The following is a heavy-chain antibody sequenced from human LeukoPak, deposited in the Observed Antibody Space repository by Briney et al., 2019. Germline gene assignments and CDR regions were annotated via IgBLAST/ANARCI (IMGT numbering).Heavy chain of an antibody. J-gene: IGHJ4*02. CDR1: GFNFGDSD. CDR2: IKRKASGGTT. D-gene: IGHD2/OR15-2a*01. V-gene: IGHV3-49*04. Sequence: AGRPLRLSCATSGFNFGDSDMTWVRQAPGKGLEWVGFIKRKASGGTTYYAESVRGRFTISRDDSQSIAYLQMNSLRSEDTAMYCCSRDLSCGYWGRGTLVTSS. CDR3: SRDLSCGY.